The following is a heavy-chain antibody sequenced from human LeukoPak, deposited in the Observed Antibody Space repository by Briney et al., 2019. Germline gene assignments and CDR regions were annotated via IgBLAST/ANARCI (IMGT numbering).Heavy chain of an antibody. CDR2: IYYSGST. Sequence: SETLSLTCTVSGGSISSSSYYWGWIRQPPGKGLEWIGSIYYSGSTYYNPSLKSRVTISVDTSKNQFSLKLSSVTAADTAVYYCVTPGAHQYYFDYWAREPWSPSPQ. CDR1: GGSISSSSYY. CDR3: VTPGAHQYYFDY. J-gene: IGHJ4*02. V-gene: IGHV4-39*01. D-gene: IGHD1-14*01.